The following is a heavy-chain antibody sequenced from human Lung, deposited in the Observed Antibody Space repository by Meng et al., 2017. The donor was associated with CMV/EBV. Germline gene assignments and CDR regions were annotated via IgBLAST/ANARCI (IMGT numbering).Heavy chain of an antibody. CDR3: AKALNSDRPNS. D-gene: IGHD6-6*01. CDR2: IRENGGSP. Sequence: SCAASGFLFRDYIMSWVRQAPGRGLEWVSAIRENGGSPYYADSVKGRFTISRDNSKNTVSLQMDSLRVEDTATYYCAKALNSDRPNSWGKGTLVTVSS. CDR1: GFLFRDYI. J-gene: IGHJ4*02. V-gene: IGHV3-23*01.